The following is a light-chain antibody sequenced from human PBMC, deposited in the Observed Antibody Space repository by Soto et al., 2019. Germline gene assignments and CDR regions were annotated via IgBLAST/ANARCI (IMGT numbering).Light chain of an antibody. Sequence: ESVLTQSPGTLSLSPGERATLSCRASQSVTNRYFAWYQQRPGQAPRLLFYGISNRATGIPDRFSGSGSGTDFTLTLSRLEPEDFVVYYCQQYSSLPHTFGQGTKLEVK. V-gene: IGKV3-20*01. J-gene: IGKJ2*01. CDR3: QQYSSLPHT. CDR1: QSVTNRY. CDR2: GIS.